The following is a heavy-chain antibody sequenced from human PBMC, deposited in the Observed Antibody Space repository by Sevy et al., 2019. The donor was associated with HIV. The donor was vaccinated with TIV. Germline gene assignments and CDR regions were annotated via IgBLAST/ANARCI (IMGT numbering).Heavy chain of an antibody. Sequence: GGSLRLSCAASGFTFSSYGMHWVRQAPGKGLEWVAVISYDGSNKYYADSVKGRFTISRDNSKNTLYLQMNSLRAEDTAMYYCAKGQRWFGELPGLAFDIWGQGTMVTVSS. CDR3: AKGQRWFGELPGLAFDI. D-gene: IGHD3-10*01. J-gene: IGHJ3*02. CDR1: GFTFSSYG. V-gene: IGHV3-30*18. CDR2: ISYDGSNK.